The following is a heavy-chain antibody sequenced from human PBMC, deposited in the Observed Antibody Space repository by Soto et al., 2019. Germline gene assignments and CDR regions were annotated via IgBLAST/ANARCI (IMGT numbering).Heavy chain of an antibody. CDR1: GFTFSSYA. Sequence: PGGSLRLSCAASGFTFSSYAMHWVRQAPGKGLEYVSAISSNGGSTYYADSVKGRFTISRDNSKNTLYLQMSSLRAEGTAVYYCVKSKYYYGSGTENWFDPWGQGTLVTVSS. V-gene: IGHV3-64D*06. CDR2: ISSNGGST. J-gene: IGHJ5*02. D-gene: IGHD3-10*01. CDR3: VKSKYYYGSGTENWFDP.